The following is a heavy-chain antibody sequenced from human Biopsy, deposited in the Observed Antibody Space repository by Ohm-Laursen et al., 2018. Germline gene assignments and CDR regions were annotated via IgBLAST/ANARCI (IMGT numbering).Heavy chain of an antibody. V-gene: IGHV4-39*01. CDR1: DGSISNIINY. Sequence: SETLSLTCTVSDGSISNIINYWGWIRQPLGKGLEWIGSIFYRGSTHYKPSLKSRVNISVDTSKNQFSLKLNSVTAADTAVYYCARDYDTSGYYYVSWGQGTLVTVSS. J-gene: IGHJ5*02. D-gene: IGHD3-22*01. CDR2: IFYRGST. CDR3: ARDYDTSGYYYVS.